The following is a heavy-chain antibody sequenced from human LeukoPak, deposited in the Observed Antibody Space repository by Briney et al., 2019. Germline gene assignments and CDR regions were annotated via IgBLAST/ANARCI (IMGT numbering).Heavy chain of an antibody. CDR3: AKDHPYYYDSSGYYAYYFDY. J-gene: IGHJ4*02. CDR2: ISGSGGST. CDR1: GFTFSSYA. V-gene: IGHV3-23*01. D-gene: IGHD3-22*01. Sequence: GGSLRLSCAASGFTFSSYAMSWVRQAPGKGLEWVSAISGSGGSTYYADSVKGRFTISRDNPKNTLYLQMNSLRAEDTAVYYCAKDHPYYYDSSGYYAYYFDYWGQGTLVTVSS.